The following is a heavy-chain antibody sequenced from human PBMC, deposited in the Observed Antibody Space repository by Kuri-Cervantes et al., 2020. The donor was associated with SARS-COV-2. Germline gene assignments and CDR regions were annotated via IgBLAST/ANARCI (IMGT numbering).Heavy chain of an antibody. Sequence: ESLKISCTVSGGSISSYYWSWIRQPPGKGLGWIGYIYYSGSTNYNPSLKSRVTISVDTSKNQFSLKLSSVTAADTAVYYCATGSYYVAYDYWGQGTLVTVSS. CDR2: IYYSGST. CDR1: GGSISSYY. D-gene: IGHD1-26*01. CDR3: ATGSYYVAYDY. J-gene: IGHJ4*02. V-gene: IGHV4-59*01.